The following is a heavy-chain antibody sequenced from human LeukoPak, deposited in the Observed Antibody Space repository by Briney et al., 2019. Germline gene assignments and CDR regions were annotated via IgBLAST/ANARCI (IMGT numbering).Heavy chain of an antibody. CDR3: ARGDSGYDY. CDR2: MYNTGST. D-gene: IGHD5-12*01. Sequence: PSETLSLTCTVSGASIGSYYWSWIRQPPGKGLEWIGYMYNTGSTNYNPSLKGRVTISVDTSKNQFSLKVSSVTAADTAVYYCARGDSGYDYWGQGTLVTVSS. V-gene: IGHV4-59*12. CDR1: GASIGSYY. J-gene: IGHJ4*02.